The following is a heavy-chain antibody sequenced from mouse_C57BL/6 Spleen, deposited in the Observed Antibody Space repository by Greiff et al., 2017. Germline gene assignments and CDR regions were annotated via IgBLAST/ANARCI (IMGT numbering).Heavy chain of an antibody. J-gene: IGHJ1*03. CDR1: GYTFTSYG. V-gene: IGHV1-81*01. Sequence: QVQLKQSGAELARPGASVKLSCKASGYTFTSYGISWVKQRTGQGLEWIGEIYPRSGNTYYNEKFKGKATLTADKSSSTAYMELRSLTSEDSAVYFCARWDYYGSSSWYFDVWGTGTTVTVSS. CDR3: ARWDYYGSSSWYFDV. D-gene: IGHD1-1*01. CDR2: IYPRSGNT.